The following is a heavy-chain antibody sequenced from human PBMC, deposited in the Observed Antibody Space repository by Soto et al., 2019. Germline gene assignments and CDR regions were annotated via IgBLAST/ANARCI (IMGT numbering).Heavy chain of an antibody. D-gene: IGHD3-10*01. Sequence: EVQLVESGGGLVQPGGSLRLSCAASRFTFSSYSMNWVRQAPGKGLEWVSYISSSSSTIYYADSVKGRFTISRDNAKNSLYLQMNSLRDEDTAVYYCARDRPTITMVRGISGGMDVWGQGTTVTVSS. CDR1: RFTFSSYS. CDR3: ARDRPTITMVRGISGGMDV. J-gene: IGHJ6*02. CDR2: ISSSSSTI. V-gene: IGHV3-48*02.